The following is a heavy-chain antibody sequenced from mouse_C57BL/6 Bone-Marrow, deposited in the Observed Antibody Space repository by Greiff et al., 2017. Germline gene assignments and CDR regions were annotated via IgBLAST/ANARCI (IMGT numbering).Heavy chain of an antibody. CDR3: ASGYCSSYDY. J-gene: IGHJ2*01. Sequence: VQLQQSGPVLVKPGASVKMSCKASGYTFTDYYMNWVKQSHGKSLEWIGVINPYNGGTSYNQKFEGKATLTVDKSSSTAYMELNSLTSEDSAVYDCASGYCSSYDYWGQGTTLTVSS. D-gene: IGHD1-1*01. CDR2: INPYNGGT. V-gene: IGHV1-19*01. CDR1: GYTFTDYY.